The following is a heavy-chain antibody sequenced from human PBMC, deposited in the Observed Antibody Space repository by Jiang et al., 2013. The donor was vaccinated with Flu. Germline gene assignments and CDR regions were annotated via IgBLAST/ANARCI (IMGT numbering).Heavy chain of an antibody. D-gene: IGHD3-22*01. CDR1: GYAFLTNW. V-gene: IGHV5-51*01. CDR2: IYPRDSDT. J-gene: IGHJ3*01. CDR3: ARRALDTKGYYSGTAFDV. Sequence: KKPGESLKISCRVSGYAFLTNWIAWVRQVPGRGLEWMGVIYPRDSDTRYSPSFQGRVTFSVDKSNTTAYLQWSSLEASDTAIYFCARRALDTKGYYSGTAFDVWGHGTLVTVSS.